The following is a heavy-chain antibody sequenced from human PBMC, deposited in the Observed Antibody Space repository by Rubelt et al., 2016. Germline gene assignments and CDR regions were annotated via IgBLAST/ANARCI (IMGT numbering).Heavy chain of an antibody. Sequence: DVQLVESGGGLVQPGGSLRLSCAASGFTVSSNYMTWVRQAPGKGLEWVSVIYSGGETYYADSGKGRYTISRATSQKTLYLEMSRVRAEDPAVDYCALHYYPLKWGQGTLVTVSA. CDR3: ALHYYPLK. J-gene: IGHJ4*02. D-gene: IGHD3-10*01. CDR1: GFTVSSNY. V-gene: IGHV3-66*01. CDR2: IYSGGET.